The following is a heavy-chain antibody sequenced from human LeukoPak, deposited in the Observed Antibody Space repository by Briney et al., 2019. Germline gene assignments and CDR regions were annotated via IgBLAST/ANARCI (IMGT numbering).Heavy chain of an antibody. CDR2: IYNSGTT. V-gene: IGHV4-4*07. Sequence: SATLSLTCTVSGGSLSSGSISSYYWSWVRQPAGKGLEWIGRIYNSGTTNYNPSLKSRVTMSVDTSKNQLSLKLNSVTAADTAVYYCARGAPSDYWGQGTLVTVSS. J-gene: IGHJ4*02. CDR3: ARGAPSDY. CDR1: GGSLSSGSISSYY.